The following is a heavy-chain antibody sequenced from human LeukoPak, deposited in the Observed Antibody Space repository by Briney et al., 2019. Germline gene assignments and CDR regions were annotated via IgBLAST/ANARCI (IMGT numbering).Heavy chain of an antibody. CDR1: GGSISSGSYY. J-gene: IGHJ4*02. Sequence: SEALSLTCTVSGGSISSGSYYWVWIRQPPGKGLEWIGTIYYSGTTYYNPSLKSRVTISVDTSKNQFSLKLSSVTAADTAVYYCASRVGAGDGYNSHSPVYYFDYWGQGTLVTVSS. CDR2: IYYSGTT. V-gene: IGHV4-39*07. CDR3: ASRVGAGDGYNSHSPVYYFDY. D-gene: IGHD5-24*01.